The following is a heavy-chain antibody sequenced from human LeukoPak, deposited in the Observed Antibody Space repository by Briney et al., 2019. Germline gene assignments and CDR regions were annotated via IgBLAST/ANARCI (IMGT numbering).Heavy chain of an antibody. CDR3: ARVHSIAVANEWSDP. J-gene: IGHJ5*02. D-gene: IGHD6-19*01. CDR1: GGSISSYY. V-gene: IGHV4-59*01. CDR2: IYYSGST. Sequence: SETLSLTCTVSGGSISSYYWSWIRQPPGKGLEWIGYIYYSGSTNYNPSLKSRVTISVDTSKNQFSLKLSSVTAADTAVYYCARVHSIAVANEWSDPWGQGTLVTVSS.